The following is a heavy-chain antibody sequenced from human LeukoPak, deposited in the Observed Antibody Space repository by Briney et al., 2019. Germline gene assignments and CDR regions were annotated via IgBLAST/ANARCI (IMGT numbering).Heavy chain of an antibody. CDR3: ARELYSSGWYLDYYYYGMDV. J-gene: IGHJ6*02. CDR1: GYTFTSYG. D-gene: IGHD6-19*01. CDR2: ISAYNGNT. V-gene: IGHV1-18*01. Sequence: RWASVKVSCKASGYTFTSYGISWVRQAPGQGLEWMGWISAYNGNTNYAQKLQGRVTITTDTSTSTAYMELRSLRSDDTAVYYCARELYSSGWYLDYYYYGMDVWGQGTTVTVSS.